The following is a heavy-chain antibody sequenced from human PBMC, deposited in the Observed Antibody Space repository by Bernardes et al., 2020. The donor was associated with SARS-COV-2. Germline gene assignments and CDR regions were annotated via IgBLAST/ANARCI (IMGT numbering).Heavy chain of an antibody. V-gene: IGHV3-33*08. Sequence: GGSLRLSCAASGFTFRSYGMHWVRQAPGKGLEWVAVIWYDGSNKYYADSVKGRFTISRDNSKNTLYLQMNSLRAEDTAVYYCARAEGVITHFYYWGQGTLVTVSS. D-gene: IGHD3-22*01. CDR3: ARAEGVITHFYY. CDR2: IWYDGSNK. J-gene: IGHJ4*02. CDR1: GFTFRSYG.